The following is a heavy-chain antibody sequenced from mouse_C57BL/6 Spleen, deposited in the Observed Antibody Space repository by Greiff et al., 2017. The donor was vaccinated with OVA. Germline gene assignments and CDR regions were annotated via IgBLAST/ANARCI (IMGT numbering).Heavy chain of an antibody. D-gene: IGHD1-1*01. J-gene: IGHJ4*01. V-gene: IGHV1-72*01. CDR2: IDPNSGGT. Sequence: QVQLQQPGAELVKPGASVKLSCKASGYTFTSYWMHWVKQRPGRGLEWIGRIDPNSGGTKYNEKFKSKATLTVDKPSSTAYMQLRSLTSEDSSVFKCARKFYGSSYAMDYWGQGTSVTVSS. CDR1: GYTFTSYW. CDR3: ARKFYGSSYAMDY.